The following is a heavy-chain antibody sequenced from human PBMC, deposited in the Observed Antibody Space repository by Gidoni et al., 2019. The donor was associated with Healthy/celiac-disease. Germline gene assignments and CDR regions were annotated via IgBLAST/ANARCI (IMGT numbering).Heavy chain of an antibody. V-gene: IGHV1-8*01. CDR3: ARGTHPGYSSGWYSFGYFDL. CDR1: GYTFTSYD. CDR2: MNPNSGNT. Sequence: QVQLVQSGAEVKKPGASVKVSCKASGYTFTSYDINWVRQATGQGLEWMGWMNPNSGNTGYAQKFQGRVTMTRNTSISTAYMELSSLRSEDTAVYYCARGTHPGYSSGWYSFGYFDLWGRGTLVTVSS. D-gene: IGHD6-19*01. J-gene: IGHJ2*01.